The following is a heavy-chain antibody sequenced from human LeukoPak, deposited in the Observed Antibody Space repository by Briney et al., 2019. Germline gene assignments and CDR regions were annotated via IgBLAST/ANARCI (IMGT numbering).Heavy chain of an antibody. V-gene: IGHV3-21*01. J-gene: IGHJ4*02. Sequence: GGSLRLSCAASGFTFSDYNRNWVRQAPGKGLEGGSSISSGSSYIYYADSVKGRFTISRDNTKYSLYLQMNSLRAEDPAACFCVIGSGLFDCRRQGTLVTVSS. CDR3: VIGSGLFDC. CDR1: GFTFSDYN. CDR2: ISSGSSYI. D-gene: IGHD3-10*01.